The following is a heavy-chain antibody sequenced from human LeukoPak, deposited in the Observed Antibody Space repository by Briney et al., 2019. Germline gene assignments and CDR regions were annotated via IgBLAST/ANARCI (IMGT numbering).Heavy chain of an antibody. CDR1: GFTFSSYA. Sequence: PGGSLRLSCAASGFTFSSYAMSWVRQAPGKGLEWVSAISGSGGSTYYADSVKGRFTISRDNSKNTLYLQMNSLRAEDTAVYYCAKDLTFGGVIVRSHFDYWGQGTLVTVSS. CDR2: ISGSGGST. CDR3: AKDLTFGGVIVRSHFDY. J-gene: IGHJ4*02. D-gene: IGHD3-16*02. V-gene: IGHV3-23*01.